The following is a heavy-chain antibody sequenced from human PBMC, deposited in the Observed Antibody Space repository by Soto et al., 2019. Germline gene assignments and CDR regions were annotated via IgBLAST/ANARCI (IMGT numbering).Heavy chain of an antibody. D-gene: IGHD6-6*01. J-gene: IGHJ4*02. V-gene: IGHV3-23*01. CDR3: AKSAEGYSSSSGLVVDFDY. CDR2: ISGSGGST. Sequence: GGSLRLSCAASGFTFSSYAMSWVRQAPGKGLEWVSAISGSGGSTYYADSVKGRFTISRDNSKNTLYLQMNSLRAEDTAVYYCAKSAEGYSSSSGLVVDFDYWGQGTLVTVSS. CDR1: GFTFSSYA.